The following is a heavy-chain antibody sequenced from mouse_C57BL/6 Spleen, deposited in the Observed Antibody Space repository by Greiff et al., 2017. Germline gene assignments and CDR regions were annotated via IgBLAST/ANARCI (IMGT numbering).Heavy chain of an antibody. CDR2: IYPGSGNT. Sequence: QVQLQQPGAELVKPGASVKVSCKASGYTFTDYYINWVKQRPGQGLEWIARIYPGSGNTYYNEKFKGKATLTAEKSSSTAYMQLSSLTSEDSAVYFCATYYYGSSYDAMDYWGQGTSVTVSS. CDR1: GYTFTDYY. J-gene: IGHJ4*01. V-gene: IGHV1-76*01. CDR3: ATYYYGSSYDAMDY. D-gene: IGHD1-1*01.